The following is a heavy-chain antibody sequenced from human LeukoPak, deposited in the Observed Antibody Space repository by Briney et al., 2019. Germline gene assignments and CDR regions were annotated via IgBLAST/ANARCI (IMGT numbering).Heavy chain of an antibody. CDR2: IFFTGRT. CDR1: GGSVNSGAYY. V-gene: IGHV4-31*03. J-gene: IGHJ4*02. D-gene: IGHD3-10*01. Sequence: PSETLSLTCTVSGGSVNSGAYYWSWIRQCPGKGPEWIGQIFFTGRTDYNPSLKSRLSISIDTSKNQFSMELSSVTVADTATYYCARDRASGMDFWGQGTLVTVSS. CDR3: ARDRASGMDF.